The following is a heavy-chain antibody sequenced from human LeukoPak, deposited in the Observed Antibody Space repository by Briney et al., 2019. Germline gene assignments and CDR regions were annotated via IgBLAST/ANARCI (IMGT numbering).Heavy chain of an antibody. Sequence: PGGSLRLSCAASGFTFSSYSMNWVRQAPGKGLEWVAFIRYDGSNKYYADSVKGRFTISRDHSKNMLYLQMNSLRAEDTAVYYCATEGLTMYDSSGYYLGLLDYWGQGTLVTVSS. CDR3: ATEGLTMYDSSGYYLGLLDY. D-gene: IGHD3-22*01. V-gene: IGHV3-30*02. J-gene: IGHJ4*02. CDR2: IRYDGSNK. CDR1: GFTFSSYS.